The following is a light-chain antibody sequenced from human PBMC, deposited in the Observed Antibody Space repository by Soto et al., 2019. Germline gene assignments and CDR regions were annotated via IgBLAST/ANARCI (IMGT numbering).Light chain of an antibody. Sequence: QSVLPKPPSVYGAPGQRVTISCPGSSSNIGAGYDVHWYQQLPGTAPKLLIYGNSNRPSGVPDRFSGSKSGTSASLAITGLQAEDEADYYCQSYDSSLSGSRVFGTGTKVTV. CDR3: QSYDSSLSGSRV. CDR1: SSNIGAGYD. CDR2: GNS. J-gene: IGLJ1*01. V-gene: IGLV1-40*01.